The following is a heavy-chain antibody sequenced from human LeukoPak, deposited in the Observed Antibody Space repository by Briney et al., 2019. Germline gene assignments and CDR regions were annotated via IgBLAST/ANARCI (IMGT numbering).Heavy chain of an antibody. Sequence: GGSLRLFRSASGFTFSTCLMHWVRQAPGKGLEYVSAINNNGESTYYTVSVKGRFIISRDNHKNTLYLQMSSLRPEDTAVYYCLKRWGTNLEDYWGQGTLVTVSS. CDR3: LKRWGTNLEDY. D-gene: IGHD1-1*01. V-gene: IGHV3-64D*06. CDR1: GFTFSTCL. CDR2: INNNGEST. J-gene: IGHJ4*02.